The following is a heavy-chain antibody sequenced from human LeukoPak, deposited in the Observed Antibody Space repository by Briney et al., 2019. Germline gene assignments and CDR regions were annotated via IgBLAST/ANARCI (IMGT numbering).Heavy chain of an antibody. CDR1: GGSISSGGYY. D-gene: IGHD6-19*01. J-gene: IGHJ4*02. CDR2: IYHSGST. V-gene: IGHV4-30-2*01. Sequence: SQTLSLTCTVSGGSISSGGYYWSWIRQPPGKGLEWIGYIYHSGSTYYNPSLKSRVTISVDRSKNQFSLKLSSVTAADTAVYYCARQGAVAGRYYFDYWGQGTLVTVSS. CDR3: ARQGAVAGRYYFDY.